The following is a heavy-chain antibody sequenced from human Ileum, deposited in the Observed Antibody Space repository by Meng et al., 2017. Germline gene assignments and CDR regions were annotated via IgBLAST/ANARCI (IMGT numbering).Heavy chain of an antibody. CDR1: GYTFGTYW. Sequence: GESLKISCSASGYTFGTYWIGWVRQVPGKGLVWVCCFNTGESDTIYSPSFKGRFTITTDKAMNTAYLLWSSLKDEDTAMYYCARQGRSSGSYSLDSWGQGTLVTVSS. D-gene: IGHD1-26*01. V-gene: IGHV5-51*01. CDR3: ARQGRSSGSYSLDS. J-gene: IGHJ4*02. CDR2: FNTGESDT.